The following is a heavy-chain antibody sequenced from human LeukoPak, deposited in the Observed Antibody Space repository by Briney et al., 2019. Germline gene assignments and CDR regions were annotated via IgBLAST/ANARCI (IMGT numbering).Heavy chain of an antibody. CDR2: IYYSGST. CDR3: AREAYSSSWYSRYYGMDV. Sequence: SETLSLTCTVSGDSISSNNWWNWVRQPPGKGLEWIGYIYYSGSTYYNPSLKSRVTISVDTSKNQFSLKLSSVTAADTAVYYCAREAYSSSWYSRYYGMDVWGQGTTVTVSS. V-gene: IGHV4-30-4*01. J-gene: IGHJ6*02. D-gene: IGHD6-13*01. CDR1: GDSISSNNW.